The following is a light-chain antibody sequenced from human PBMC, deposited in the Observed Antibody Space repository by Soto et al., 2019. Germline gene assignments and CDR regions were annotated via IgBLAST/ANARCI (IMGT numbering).Light chain of an antibody. J-gene: IGKJ5*01. CDR3: QQYDNWPPIT. CDR2: TAS. CDR1: QSVGNR. Sequence: VMTQSPATLPVSPGERATLSCRASQSVGNRLAWFQQKPGQAPRLLIYTASVRAPGIPARFVGSGSGTEFILTISGLQSEDFAIYFCQQYDNWPPITFGQGTRLEIK. V-gene: IGKV3D-15*01.